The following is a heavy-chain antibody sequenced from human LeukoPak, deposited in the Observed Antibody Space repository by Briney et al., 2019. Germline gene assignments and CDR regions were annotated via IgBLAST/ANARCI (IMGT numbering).Heavy chain of an antibody. Sequence: PSETLSLTCTVSGGSISFISDDVYYWGWIRQPPGKGLEWIGTIFYGGSTYYNPSLKSRVSVAVDRSKNQFSLKLTSVTAAYTAFYFCARQSVTAMLFGFDYWGQGTLVTVPS. D-gene: IGHD2-21*02. CDR3: ARQSVTAMLFGFDY. CDR1: GGSISFISDDVYY. V-gene: IGHV4-39*01. J-gene: IGHJ4*02. CDR2: IFYGGST.